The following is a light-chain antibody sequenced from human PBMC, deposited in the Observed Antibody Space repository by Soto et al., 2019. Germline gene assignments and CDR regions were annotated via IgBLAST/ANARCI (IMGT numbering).Light chain of an antibody. CDR2: LDS. CDR1: QSLLHSNGYNY. CDR3: MQALQTPWT. Sequence: DIVMIQSPLSLPVTPGEPASISCRSSQSLLHSNGYNYLDWYLQKPGQSPQLLIYLDSNRASGVPDRFSGCGSGTDFTLKISRVESEDAGVYYCMQALQTPWTFGQGTKVEIK. V-gene: IGKV2-28*01. J-gene: IGKJ1*01.